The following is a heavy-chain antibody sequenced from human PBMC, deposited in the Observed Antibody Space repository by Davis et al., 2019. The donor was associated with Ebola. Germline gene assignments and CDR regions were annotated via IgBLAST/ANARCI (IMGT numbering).Heavy chain of an antibody. CDR1: GYSFTSYC. J-gene: IGHJ6*02. D-gene: IGHD2-2*01. V-gene: IGHV5-51*01. CDR3: ARMVVPAARDHYYDGMDV. Sequence: ESLITHCQGSGYSFTSYCIGWVRQMPGKGLEWMGIIYPDDSDIRYSPSFQGQVNISADKSISTAYLQLSSLKASDTAMYYCARMVVPAARDHYYDGMDVWGQGTTVTVSS. CDR2: IYPDDSDI.